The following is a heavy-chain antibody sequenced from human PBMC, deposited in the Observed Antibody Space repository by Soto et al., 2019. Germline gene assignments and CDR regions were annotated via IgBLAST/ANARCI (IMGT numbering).Heavy chain of an antibody. Sequence: QVQLVESGGGVVQPGRSLRLSCAASGFTFSSYGMHWVRQAPGKGLEWVAVISYDGSNKYYADSVKGRFTISRDNSKNTLYLQMNSPRAEDTAVYYCANGEYSSSWYFNYWGQGTLVTVSS. D-gene: IGHD6-13*01. J-gene: IGHJ4*02. V-gene: IGHV3-30*18. CDR2: ISYDGSNK. CDR3: ANGEYSSSWYFNY. CDR1: GFTFSSYG.